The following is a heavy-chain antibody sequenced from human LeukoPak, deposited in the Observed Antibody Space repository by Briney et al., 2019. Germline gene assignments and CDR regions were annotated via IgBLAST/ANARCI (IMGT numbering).Heavy chain of an antibody. CDR2: INPSGGST. Sequence: ASVTVSCTASGYTFTSYYMHWVRQAPGQGLEWMGIINPSGGSTSYAQTFQGRVTMTRDMSTSTVYMELSSLRSEDTAVYYCARALRDSSGWYNWFDPWGQGTLVTVSS. CDR1: GYTFTSYY. J-gene: IGHJ5*02. D-gene: IGHD6-19*01. CDR3: ARALRDSSGWYNWFDP. V-gene: IGHV1-46*01.